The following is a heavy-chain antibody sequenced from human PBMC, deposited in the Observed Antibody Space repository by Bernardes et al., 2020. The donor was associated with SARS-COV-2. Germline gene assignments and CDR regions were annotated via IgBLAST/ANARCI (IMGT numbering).Heavy chain of an antibody. J-gene: IGHJ4*02. CDR1: GITFCSYW. CDR2: SIPDRKTI. D-gene: IGHD1-7*01. V-gene: IGHV3-74*01. Sequence: GGSLTPSCKASGITFCSYWVPWVRQSPGQALVWVSRSIPDRKTINYAYSVKGRFTISRANAKNSLYPDIVSLTAEDTAVYYRTRAGNCHHSYWGQGSLATFAS. CDR3: TRAGNCHHSY.